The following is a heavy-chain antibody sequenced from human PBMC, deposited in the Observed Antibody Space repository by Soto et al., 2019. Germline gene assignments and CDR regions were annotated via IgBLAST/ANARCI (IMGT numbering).Heavy chain of an antibody. D-gene: IGHD3-22*01. Sequence: PSETLSLTCTVSGGSISGGSYCWGWIRQSPGKGLEWFGTIYNSGSTYDNPSLKSRVTISLDTSKNQFSLKLSSVTAADTAVYYCARLPHNYYDRSGPGAFDIWGQGTMVTVSS. J-gene: IGHJ3*02. CDR1: GGSISGGSYC. V-gene: IGHV4-39*01. CDR3: ARLPHNYYDRSGPGAFDI. CDR2: IYNSGST.